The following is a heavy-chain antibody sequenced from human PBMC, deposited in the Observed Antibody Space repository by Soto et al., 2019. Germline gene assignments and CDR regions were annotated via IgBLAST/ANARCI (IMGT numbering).Heavy chain of an antibody. CDR3: TRVGERFLEWLSNPQYYFDY. Sequence: GSLRLSCTASGFTFGDYAMSWVRQAPGKGLEWVGFIRSKAYGGTTEYAASVKGRFTISRDDSKSIAYLQMNSLKTEDTAVYYCTRVGERFLEWLSNPQYYFDYWGQGTLVTVSS. CDR1: GFTFGDYA. D-gene: IGHD3-3*01. CDR2: IRSKAYGGTT. J-gene: IGHJ4*02. V-gene: IGHV3-49*04.